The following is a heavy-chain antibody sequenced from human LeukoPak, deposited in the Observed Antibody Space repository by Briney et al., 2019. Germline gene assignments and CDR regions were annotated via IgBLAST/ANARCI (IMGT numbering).Heavy chain of an antibody. D-gene: IGHD6-6*01. Sequence: SETLSLTCAVYGGSFSGYYWSWIRQPPGKGLEWIGEINHSGSTNYNPSLKSRVTISVDTSKHQFSLKLSSVTAADTAVYYCARGRGIAARRYYYYGMDVWGQGTTVTVSS. V-gene: IGHV4-34*01. CDR1: GGSFSGYY. CDR3: ARGRGIAARRYYYYGMDV. CDR2: INHSGST. J-gene: IGHJ6*02.